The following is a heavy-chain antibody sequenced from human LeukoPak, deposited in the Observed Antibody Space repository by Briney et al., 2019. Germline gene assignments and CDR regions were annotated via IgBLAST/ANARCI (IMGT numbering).Heavy chain of an antibody. CDR2: TSYNGNNK. J-gene: IGHJ4*02. CDR3: AKGYIYDDSSGYYHVKALIDY. CDR1: GFTFSSYA. D-gene: IGHD3-22*01. Sequence: SLRLSCGASGFTFSSYAMHWVRQAPGHGLERLAGTSYNGNNKFYADFVKGRFSITRDNSKNTVYLQMHSLRAEDSGGYDCAKGYIYDDSSGYYHVKALIDYSGQGALVTVSS. V-gene: IGHV3-30*04.